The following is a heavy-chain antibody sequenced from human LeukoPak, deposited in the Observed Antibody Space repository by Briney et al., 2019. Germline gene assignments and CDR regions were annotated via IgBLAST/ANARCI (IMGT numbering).Heavy chain of an antibody. J-gene: IGHJ4*02. V-gene: IGHV4-61*01. CDR3: AGQDDYYYDSSGYYLDY. CDR2: IYYSGST. Sequence: PSETLSLTCSVSGGSVSSGSYYWSWIRQPPGNGLEWIGYIYYSGSTNYNPSLKSRVTISVDTSKNQFSLQLSSVTAAHPAVYYCAGQDDYYYDSSGYYLDYWGQGTLVTVSS. D-gene: IGHD3-22*01. CDR1: GGSVSSGSYY.